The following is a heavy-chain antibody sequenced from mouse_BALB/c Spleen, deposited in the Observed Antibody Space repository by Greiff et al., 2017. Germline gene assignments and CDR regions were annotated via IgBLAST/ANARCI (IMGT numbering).Heavy chain of an antibody. D-gene: IGHD6-2*01. J-gene: IGHJ2*01. CDR1: GFTFTSYW. Sequence: DLVKPGASVKLSCTASGFTFTSYWINWIKQRPGQGLEWIGRIAPGSGSTYYNEMFKGKATLTVDTSSSTAYIQLSSLSSEDSAVYFCAKSLNFDYWGQGTTLTVSS. CDR3: AKSLNFDY. V-gene: IGHV1S41*01. CDR2: IAPGSGST.